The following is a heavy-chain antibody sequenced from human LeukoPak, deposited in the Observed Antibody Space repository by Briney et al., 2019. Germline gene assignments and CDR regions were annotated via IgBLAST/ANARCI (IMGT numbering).Heavy chain of an antibody. CDR2: INHSGST. CDR1: GGSFSDYY. J-gene: IGHJ4*02. D-gene: IGHD4-17*01. CDR3: ARVTVETTLDY. V-gene: IGHV4-34*01. Sequence: SETLSLTCAVYGGSFSDYYWRWIRQPRGKGLEWIGEINHSGSTNYNPSLKSRVTISVDTSKNQFSLKLSSVTAADTAVYYCARVTVETTLDYWGQGTLVTVSS.